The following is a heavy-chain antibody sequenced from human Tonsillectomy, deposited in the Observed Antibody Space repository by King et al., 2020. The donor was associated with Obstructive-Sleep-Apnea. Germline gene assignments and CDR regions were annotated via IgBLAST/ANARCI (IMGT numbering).Heavy chain of an antibody. CDR1: GFTFSSYG. CDR2: ISHDGSNK. D-gene: IGHD3-3*01. J-gene: IGHJ6*02. Sequence: VQLVESGGGVVQPGRSLRLSCAASGFTFSSYGMDWVRQAPGKGLEWVAIISHDGSNKYYADSVKGRFTISRDNSENTLYLQRNSLRAEDTAVYYCAKQLEYYYGMDVWGQGTTVTVSS. CDR3: AKQLEYYYGMDV. V-gene: IGHV3-30*18.